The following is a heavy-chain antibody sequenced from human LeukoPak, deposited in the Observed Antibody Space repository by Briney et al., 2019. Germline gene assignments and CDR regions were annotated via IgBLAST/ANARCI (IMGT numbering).Heavy chain of an antibody. Sequence: GGSLRLSCAASGFTFSSYWMHWVRQAPGKGLVWVSRINSDGSSTSYADSVKGRFTISRDNAKNTLYLQMNSLRAEDTAVYYCARDMYYDILTGYFTNAFDIWGQGTMVTVSS. D-gene: IGHD3-9*01. J-gene: IGHJ3*02. CDR1: GFTFSSYW. CDR3: ARDMYYDILTGYFTNAFDI. CDR2: INSDGSST. V-gene: IGHV3-74*01.